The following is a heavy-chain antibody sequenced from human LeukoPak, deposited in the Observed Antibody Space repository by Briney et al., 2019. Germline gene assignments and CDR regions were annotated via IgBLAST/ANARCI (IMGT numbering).Heavy chain of an antibody. J-gene: IGHJ4*02. CDR2: ISGSGGST. Sequence: GGSLRLSCAASGFTFSSYAMSWVRQAPGKGLEWVSAISGSGGSTYYADSVKGRFTISRDNSKNTLYLQMNSLRAEDTAVYYCARGSLILGGYDGFDYWGQGTLVTVSS. V-gene: IGHV3-23*01. CDR1: GFTFSSYA. D-gene: IGHD5-12*01. CDR3: ARGSLILGGYDGFDY.